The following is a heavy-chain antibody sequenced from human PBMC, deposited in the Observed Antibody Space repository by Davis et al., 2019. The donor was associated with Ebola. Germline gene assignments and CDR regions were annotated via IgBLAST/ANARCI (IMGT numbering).Heavy chain of an antibody. D-gene: IGHD3-3*01. J-gene: IGHJ6*02. V-gene: IGHV3-49*04. CDR1: GFTFSSYE. CDR2: IRSKAYGGTT. Sequence: GGSLRLSCAASGFTFSSYEMNWVRQAPGKGLEWVGFIRSKAYGGTTEYAASVKGRFTISRDDSKSIAYLQMNSLKTEDTAVYYCTRDAEERTTIFGVVIMESFGMDVWGQGTTVTVSS. CDR3: TRDAEERTTIFGVVIMESFGMDV.